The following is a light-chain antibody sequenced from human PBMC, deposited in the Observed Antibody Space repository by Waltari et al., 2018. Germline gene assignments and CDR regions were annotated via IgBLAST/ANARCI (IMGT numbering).Light chain of an antibody. V-gene: IGLV2-14*03. CDR3: SSYTSLRV. J-gene: IGLJ2*01. CDR2: DVS. CDR1: NSDIGDYNY. Sequence: QSALTQPASVSGSPGQSITISCTGTNSDIGDYNYVSWYQQHPGKAPKLMIYDVSERPSGFSHRFSGSESGNTASLTISGLQAEDEADYYCSSYTSLRVFGGGTKLTVL.